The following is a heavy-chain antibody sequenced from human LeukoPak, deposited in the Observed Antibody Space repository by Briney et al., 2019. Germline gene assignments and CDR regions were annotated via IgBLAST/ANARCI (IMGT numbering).Heavy chain of an antibody. J-gene: IGHJ2*01. CDR2: ISSSSSYI. CDR3: ARDWRNKYSNSWSRGEWYFDL. V-gene: IGHV3-21*01. D-gene: IGHD6-13*01. CDR1: GFTFTSHS. Sequence: GGSLRPSCAASGFTFTSHSLNWVRQAPGKGLEWVSSISSSSSYIYYADSVKGRFSISRDNARNSLYLQMNSLTAEDTAVYYCARDWRNKYSNSWSRGEWYFDLWGRGTLVTVSS.